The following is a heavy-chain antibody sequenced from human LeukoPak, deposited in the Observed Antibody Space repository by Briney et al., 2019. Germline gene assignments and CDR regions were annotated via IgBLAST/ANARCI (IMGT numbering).Heavy chain of an antibody. CDR3: AKVKDTSGSRSDY. J-gene: IGHJ4*02. D-gene: IGHD3-22*01. CDR2: ITGTGGKT. CDR1: GFTFRSYD. V-gene: IGHV3-23*01. Sequence: GGSLRLSCAASGFTFRSYDMSWVRQAPGKGLEWVSDITGTGGKTSYADSVKGRFTISRDNSKNTLYLQMNSLRDEDTAVYYCAKVKDTSGSRSDYWGQGTLVTVSS.